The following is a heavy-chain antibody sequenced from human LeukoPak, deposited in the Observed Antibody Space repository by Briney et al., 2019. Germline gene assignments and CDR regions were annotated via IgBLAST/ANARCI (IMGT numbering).Heavy chain of an antibody. Sequence: GGSLRLSCAASGFTFSSYEMNWVRQAPGKGLEWVSYISSSGSTIYYADSVKGRFTISRDNAKNSLYLQMNSLRAEGTAVYYCARAEAYCGGDCYPNLWGQGTLVTVSS. CDR1: GFTFSSYE. J-gene: IGHJ4*02. V-gene: IGHV3-48*03. CDR3: ARAEAYCGGDCYPNL. D-gene: IGHD2-21*02. CDR2: ISSSGSTI.